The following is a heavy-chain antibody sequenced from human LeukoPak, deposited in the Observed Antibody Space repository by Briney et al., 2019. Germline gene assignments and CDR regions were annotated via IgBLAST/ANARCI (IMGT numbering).Heavy chain of an antibody. CDR2: IWYNGSNK. D-gene: IGHD3-22*01. CDR3: ARDGGIYYYDSSGYYDFDY. V-gene: IGHV3-33*01. Sequence: PGGSLRLSCAASGFTFSSYGMHWVRQAPGKGLEWVAVIWYNGSNKYYADSVKGRFTISIDNSKNTLYLQMNSLRAEDTAVYYCARDGGIYYYDSSGYYDFDYWGQGTLVTVSS. J-gene: IGHJ4*02. CDR1: GFTFSSYG.